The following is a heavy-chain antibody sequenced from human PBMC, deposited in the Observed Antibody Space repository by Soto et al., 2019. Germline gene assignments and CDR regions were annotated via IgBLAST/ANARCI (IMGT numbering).Heavy chain of an antibody. V-gene: IGHV1-69*02. Sequence: QVQLVQSGTEVKKPGSSVKVSCKASGGTFRNYPINWVRQAPGQGLEWMGSIFPLTDIPDYAQNFQARLTISADKSTSTGYIELSSLTSDDTAMYFCARGPLVVLNYFESWGQGTLVTVSS. CDR3: ARGPLVVLNYFES. CDR1: GGTFRNYP. J-gene: IGHJ4*02. CDR2: IFPLTDIP.